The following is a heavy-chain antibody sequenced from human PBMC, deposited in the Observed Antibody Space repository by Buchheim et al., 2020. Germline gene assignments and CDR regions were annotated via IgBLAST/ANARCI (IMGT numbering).Heavy chain of an antibody. CDR2: INHSGST. CDR3: ARGNFRIVVVPAAMRYYYYGMDV. J-gene: IGHJ6*02. CDR1: GGSFSGYY. Sequence: QVQLQQWGAGLLKPSETLSLTCAVYGGSFSGYYWSWIRQPPGKGLEWIGEINHSGSTNYNPSLKSRVTISVDTSQNQFSLKLSSVTAADTAVYYCARGNFRIVVVPAAMRYYYYGMDVWGQGTT. V-gene: IGHV4-34*01. D-gene: IGHD2-2*01.